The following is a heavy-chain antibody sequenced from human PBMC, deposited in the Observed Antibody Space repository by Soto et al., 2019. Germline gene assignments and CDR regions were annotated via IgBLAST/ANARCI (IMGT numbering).Heavy chain of an antibody. D-gene: IGHD6-6*01. CDR2: INAGNGNT. V-gene: IGHV1-3*01. CDR3: ARERGYSSSSRSVGDYYYMDV. CDR1: GYTFTSYA. J-gene: IGHJ6*03. Sequence: ASVKVSCKASGYTFTSYAMHWVRQAPGQRLEWMGWINAGNGNTKYSQKFQGRVTITRDTSASTAYMELSSLRSEDTAVYYCARERGYSSSSRSVGDYYYMDVWGKGTTVTVSS.